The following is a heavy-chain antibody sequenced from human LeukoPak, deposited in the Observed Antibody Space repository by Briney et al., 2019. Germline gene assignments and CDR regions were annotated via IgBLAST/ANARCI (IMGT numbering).Heavy chain of an antibody. J-gene: IGHJ5*02. CDR3: ARVRGYGSGSSTVRP. D-gene: IGHD3-10*01. V-gene: IGHV3-11*01. CDR1: GFTFCDFY. Sequence: GGSLRLSRAASGFTFCDFYMSWIRHAPGKGVEGGSYITSSGSTIYYAPPVKGRFTISKDHAKNSLHLQMNSLRAEDTAVYYCARVRGYGSGSSTVRPWGQGTPVTGSS. CDR2: ITSSGSTI.